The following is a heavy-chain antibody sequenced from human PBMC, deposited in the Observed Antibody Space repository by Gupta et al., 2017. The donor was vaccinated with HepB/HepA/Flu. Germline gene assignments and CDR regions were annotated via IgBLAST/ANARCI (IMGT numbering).Heavy chain of an antibody. CDR1: GDSISSSSYH. CDR3: ARHWASSGWYEGWFDP. Sequence: QLQVQESGPGLVKPLETLSLTCTVSGDSISSSSYHWGWIRQPPGKGLEWIGSVYHSGRAYSNPSLKSRITISVDTSTNQFSLMLNSVTAADTAVYYCARHWASSGWYEGWFDPWGQGTLVTVSS. D-gene: IGHD6-19*01. J-gene: IGHJ5*02. CDR2: VYHSGRA. V-gene: IGHV4-39*01.